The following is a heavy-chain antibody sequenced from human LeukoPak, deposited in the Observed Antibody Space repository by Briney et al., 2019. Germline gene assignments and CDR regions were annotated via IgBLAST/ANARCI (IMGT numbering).Heavy chain of an antibody. CDR2: IYYGGNT. CDR1: GGSISISTYY. Sequence: TASETLSLTCTVSGGSISISTYYWAWIRQPPGTGLEWIGSIYYGGNTYYHPSLKGRVTISVDTSKNQFSLKVSSVTAADTAVYYCARLYGSIGFYFDYWGQGTLVTVSS. CDR3: ARLYGSIGFYFDY. V-gene: IGHV4-39*01. D-gene: IGHD6-13*01. J-gene: IGHJ4*02.